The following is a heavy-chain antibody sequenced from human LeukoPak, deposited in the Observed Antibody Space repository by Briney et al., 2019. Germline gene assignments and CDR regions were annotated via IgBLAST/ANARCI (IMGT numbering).Heavy chain of an antibody. Sequence: PGGSLRLSCAASGFTFSSYGMHWVRQAPGKGLEWVAVIWYDGSNKYYADSVKGRFTISRDNSKNTLYLQMNSLRAEDTAVYYCAKDKGGGSWPDAFDIWGQGTVVTVSS. J-gene: IGHJ3*02. CDR3: AKDKGGGSWPDAFDI. V-gene: IGHV3-33*06. D-gene: IGHD2-15*01. CDR1: GFTFSSYG. CDR2: IWYDGSNK.